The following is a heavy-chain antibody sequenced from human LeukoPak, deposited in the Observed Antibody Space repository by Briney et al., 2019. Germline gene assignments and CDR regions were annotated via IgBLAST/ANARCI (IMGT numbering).Heavy chain of an antibody. CDR1: GFTFSSYS. V-gene: IGHV3-21*01. Sequence: PGGSLRLSCAASGFTFSSYSMNWVRQAPGKGLEWVSSISSSSSYIYYADSVKGRFTIFRDNAKNSLYLQMNSLRAEDTAVYYCARDPGYCSGGSCYFEHIWGQGTMVTVSS. J-gene: IGHJ3*02. CDR3: ARDPGYCSGGSCYFEHI. D-gene: IGHD2-15*01. CDR2: ISSSSSYI.